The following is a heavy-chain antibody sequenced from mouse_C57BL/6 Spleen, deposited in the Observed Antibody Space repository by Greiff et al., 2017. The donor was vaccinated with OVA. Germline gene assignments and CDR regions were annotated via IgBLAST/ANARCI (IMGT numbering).Heavy chain of an antibody. J-gene: IGHJ2*01. Sequence: VQLQQPGAELVKPGASVKLSCKASGYTFTSYWMHWVKQRPGRGLEWIGRIDPNSGGTNYNEKFKSKATLTVDKSSSTAYMQLSSLTSEDYAVYYCAGTVSSYCSGSNGYFDYWGQGTTVTVSS. CDR1: GYTFTSYW. CDR2: IDPNSGGT. D-gene: IGHD1-3*01. CDR3: AGTVSSYCSGSNGYFDY. V-gene: IGHV1-72*01.